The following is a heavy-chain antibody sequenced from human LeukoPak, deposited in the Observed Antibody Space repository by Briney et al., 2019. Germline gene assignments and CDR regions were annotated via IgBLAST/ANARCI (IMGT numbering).Heavy chain of an antibody. CDR3: ARQLPGGDAFDI. D-gene: IGHD2-8*02. J-gene: IGHJ3*02. Sequence: PSETLSLTCSVSGGSISSYYWSWIRQPPGKGLEWIGYIYYSGSTNYNPSLKSRVTISVDTSKNQFSLKLSSVTAADTAVYYCARQLPGGDAFDIWGQGTMVTVSS. CDR1: GGSISSYY. V-gene: IGHV4-59*08. CDR2: IYYSGST.